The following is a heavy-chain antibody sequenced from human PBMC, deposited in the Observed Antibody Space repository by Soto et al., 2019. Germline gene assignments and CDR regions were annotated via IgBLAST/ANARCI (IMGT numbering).Heavy chain of an antibody. V-gene: IGHV3-23*01. J-gene: IGHJ4*02. Sequence: PGGSLRLSCAASGFIFNNYAMTWVRQAPGKGLEWVSSISGIGGSTYYGDSVKGRFTISRDNSKNTLYLQMNSLRAEDTAVYYCAKRLEQWMAFDYWGQGTLVSVSS. CDR3: AKRLEQWMAFDY. CDR2: ISGIGGST. CDR1: GFIFNNYA. D-gene: IGHD6-19*01.